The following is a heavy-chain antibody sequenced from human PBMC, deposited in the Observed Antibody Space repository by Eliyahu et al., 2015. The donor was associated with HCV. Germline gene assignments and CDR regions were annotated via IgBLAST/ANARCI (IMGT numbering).Heavy chain of an antibody. D-gene: IGHD3-9*01. V-gene: IGHV3-23*04. Sequence: EVQLVESGGGLVQPGGSLRLSCAASGFPFSSYALSWVRQAPGKGLGWVSAISGSGGSTYYADSVKGRFTISRDNSKNTLYLQMNSLRAEDTAVYYCAKVSRLGYYDILTGSNYFDYWGQGTLVTVSS. J-gene: IGHJ4*02. CDR2: ISGSGGST. CDR3: AKVSRLGYYDILTGSNYFDY. CDR1: GFPFSSYA.